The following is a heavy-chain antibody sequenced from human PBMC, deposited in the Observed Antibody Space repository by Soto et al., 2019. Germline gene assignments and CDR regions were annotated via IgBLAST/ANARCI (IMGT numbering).Heavy chain of an antibody. CDR3: RAGYYYYGMDV. Sequence: SETLSLTCTVSGGSISSSSYYWGWIRQPPGKGLEWIGSIYYSGSTYYNPSLKSRVTISVDTSKNQFSLKLSSVTAADTAVYYCRAGYYYYGMDVWGQGTTVTVSS. J-gene: IGHJ6*02. V-gene: IGHV4-39*01. CDR1: GGSISSSSYY. CDR2: IYYSGST.